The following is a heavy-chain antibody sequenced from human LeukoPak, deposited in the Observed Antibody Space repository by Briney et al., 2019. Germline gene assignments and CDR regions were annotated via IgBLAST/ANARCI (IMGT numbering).Heavy chain of an antibody. D-gene: IGHD3-16*01. CDR3: ARDVNYAFDY. V-gene: IGHV1-18*01. CDR1: GYSFRRNG. CDR2: ISANRGNT. Sequence: ASVKVSCKSSGYSFRRNGISWVRQAPGQGLEWMAWISANRGNTNYAQNFQGRVTLTTDTSTSTAYMELRSLRSDDTAVYYCARDVNYAFDYWGQGTLVTVSS. J-gene: IGHJ4*02.